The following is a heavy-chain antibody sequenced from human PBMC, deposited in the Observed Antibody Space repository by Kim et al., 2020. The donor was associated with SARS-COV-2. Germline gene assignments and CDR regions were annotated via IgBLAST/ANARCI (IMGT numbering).Heavy chain of an antibody. CDR3: ARGAGSSVFDL. CDR1: GFTFSNYW. CDR2: IKHDGSGQ. D-gene: IGHD1-26*01. Sequence: GGSLRLSCAASGFTFSNYWMTWVRQTPGKGLEWVASIKHDGSGQYYVDSLKGRFTISRDNAKNTLYLQMNSLRAEDTALYHCARGAGSSVFDLWGRGTLGTVSS. J-gene: IGHJ5*02. V-gene: IGHV3-7*01.